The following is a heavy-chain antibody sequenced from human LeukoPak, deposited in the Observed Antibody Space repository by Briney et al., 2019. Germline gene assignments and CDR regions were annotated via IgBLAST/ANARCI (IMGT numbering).Heavy chain of an antibody. CDR1: GFTFIKYW. CDR3: ATKQWLAPPPDS. CDR2: INTDGTVT. Sequence: GGPLRLSCAASGFTFIKYWMLWVRQAPGKGLESVSRINTDGTVTTYADSVKGRFTVSRDNADNTMFLQMNSVRDEDTAVYYCATKQWLAPPPDSWGQGTPVTVSS. J-gene: IGHJ4*02. D-gene: IGHD6-19*01. V-gene: IGHV3-74*01.